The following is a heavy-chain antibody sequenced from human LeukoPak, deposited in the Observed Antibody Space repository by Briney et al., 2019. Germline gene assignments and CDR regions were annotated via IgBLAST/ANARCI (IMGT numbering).Heavy chain of an antibody. D-gene: IGHD2-15*01. CDR3: ARDSVYCSGGSCYSSYYGMDV. Sequence: SETLSLTCTVSGGSISSYYWSWIRQPPGKGLEWIEYIYYSGSTNYNPSLKSRVTISVDTSKNQFSLKLSSVTAADTAVYYCARDSVYCSGGSCYSSYYGMDVWGQGTTVTVSS. V-gene: IGHV4-59*01. CDR1: GGSISSYY. J-gene: IGHJ6*02. CDR2: IYYSGST.